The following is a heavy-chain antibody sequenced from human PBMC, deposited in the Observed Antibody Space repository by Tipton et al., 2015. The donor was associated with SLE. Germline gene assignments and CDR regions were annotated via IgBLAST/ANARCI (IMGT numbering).Heavy chain of an antibody. J-gene: IGHJ4*02. D-gene: IGHD3-3*01. CDR3: ASVLRFLEWLPPPY. V-gene: IGHV4-59*08. Sequence: TLSLTCAVYGGSFSGYYWSWIRQPPGKGLEWIGYIYYSGSTYYNPSLKSRVTISVDTSKNQFSLKLSSVTAADTAVYYCASVLRFLEWLPPPYWGQGTLVTVSS. CDR1: GGSFSGYY. CDR2: IYYSGST.